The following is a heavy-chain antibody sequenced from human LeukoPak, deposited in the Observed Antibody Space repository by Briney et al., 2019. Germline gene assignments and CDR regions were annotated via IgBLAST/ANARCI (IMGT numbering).Heavy chain of an antibody. CDR3: AREGIGRRYCSSTSCYRMGY. J-gene: IGHJ4*02. CDR1: GYTFTGYY. CDR2: INPNSGGT. D-gene: IGHD2-2*02. V-gene: IGHV1-2*02. Sequence: ASVKVSCKASGYTFTGYYMHWVRQAPGQGLEWMGWINPNSGGTNYAQKFQGRVTMTRDTSISTAYMELSRLRSDDTAVYYCAREGIGRRYCSSTSCYRMGYWGQGTLVTVSS.